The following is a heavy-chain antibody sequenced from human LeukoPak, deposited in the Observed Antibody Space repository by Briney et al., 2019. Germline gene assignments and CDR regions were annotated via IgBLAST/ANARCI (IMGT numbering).Heavy chain of an antibody. CDR3: ARSRYGMDV. Sequence: SQTLSLTCAISGDSVSTKSSAWNRIRQSPSRGLEWLGRTYYRSKWNTDYAVSVKSRISINPDTSKNQFSLQLNSVTPEDTAVYCCARSRYGMDVWGQGTTVTVSS. CDR2: TYYRSKWNT. V-gene: IGHV6-1*01. CDR1: GDSVSTKSSA. J-gene: IGHJ6*02.